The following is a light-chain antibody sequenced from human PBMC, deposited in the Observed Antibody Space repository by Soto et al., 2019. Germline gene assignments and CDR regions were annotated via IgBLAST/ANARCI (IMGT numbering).Light chain of an antibody. J-gene: IGKJ1*01. CDR1: HSVGTN. V-gene: IGKV3-15*01. Sequence: MTQSPDTLSVSPGDRVTLSCRASHSVGTNLAWYQQKPGQAPRLLIYGASARATDVPVRFSGSGFWTEFPLPLRSLPSEDFAIYYCQQYNNWPTWTFGPGTRVEIK. CDR3: QQYNNWPTWT. CDR2: GAS.